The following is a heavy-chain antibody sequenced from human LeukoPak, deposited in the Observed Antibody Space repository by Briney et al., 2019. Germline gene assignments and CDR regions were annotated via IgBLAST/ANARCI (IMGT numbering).Heavy chain of an antibody. D-gene: IGHD5-18*01. J-gene: IGHJ4*02. CDR3: ASGTTPVDTAMVPENY. CDR1: GFTFSSYS. V-gene: IGHV3-21*01. CDR2: ISSSSSYI. Sequence: GGSLRLSCAASGFTFSSYSMNWVRQAPGKGLEWVSSISSSSSYIYYADSVKGRFTISRDNAKNSLYLQMNSLRAEDTAVYYCASGTTPVDTAMVPENYWGQGTLVTVSS.